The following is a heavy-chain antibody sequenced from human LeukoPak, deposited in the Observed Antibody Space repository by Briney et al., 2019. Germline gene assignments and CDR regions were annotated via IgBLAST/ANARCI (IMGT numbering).Heavy chain of an antibody. D-gene: IGHD3-16*01. CDR3: AIGQGVITWGGADVYDV. CDR1: GDTFTNYG. CDR2: FSTYNGDT. J-gene: IGHJ3*01. Sequence: AASVKVSCKASGDTFTNYGINWVRQAPGQRPEWMGWFSTYNGDTKYAQRLKGRLTLTADTLKTTAYMELRTLISDDTATYYCAIGQGVITWGGADVYDVWGQGTTVIVS. V-gene: IGHV1-18*01.